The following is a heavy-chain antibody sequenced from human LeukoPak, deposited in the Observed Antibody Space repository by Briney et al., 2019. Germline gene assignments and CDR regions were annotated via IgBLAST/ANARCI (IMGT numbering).Heavy chain of an antibody. CDR2: ISYDGSNK. Sequence: GRPLRLSCAASGFTFSSYAMHWVRQAPGKGLEWVAVISYDGSNKYYADSVKGRFTISRDNSKNTLYLQMNSLRAEDTAVYYCARANSYYFDYWGQGTLVTVSS. V-gene: IGHV3-30-3*01. J-gene: IGHJ4*02. D-gene: IGHD5-24*01. CDR1: GFTFSSYA. CDR3: ARANSYYFDY.